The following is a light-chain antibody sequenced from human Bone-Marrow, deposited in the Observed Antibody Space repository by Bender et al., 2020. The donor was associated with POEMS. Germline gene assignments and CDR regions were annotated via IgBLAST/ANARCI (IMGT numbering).Light chain of an antibody. J-gene: IGLJ3*02. CDR1: SSDVGGHNF. CDR2: DVT. V-gene: IGLV2-14*01. CDR3: ASYRSHSEIV. Sequence: QSALTQPASVSGSPGQSITISCTGTSSDVGGHNFLSWYQQHPGEAPKLIIYDVTDRPSGVSSRFSASKSGNTASLTISGLQTEDEADYYCASYRSHSEIVFGGGTSLTVL.